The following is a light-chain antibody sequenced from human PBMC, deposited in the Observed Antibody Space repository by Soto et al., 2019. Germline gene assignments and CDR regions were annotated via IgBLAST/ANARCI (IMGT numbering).Light chain of an antibody. J-gene: IGKJ5*01. CDR1: QGIRNF. V-gene: IGKV1-27*01. CDR3: KKYSSVST. Sequence: DIQMTQSPSSLSASVGDRVTITCRASQGIRNFLAWYQQKPGKVPKLLISAASTLESGVPSRFSGSGSGTDFTLTITSLQPEDVATYYWKKYSSVSTFGQGTRLEIK. CDR2: AAS.